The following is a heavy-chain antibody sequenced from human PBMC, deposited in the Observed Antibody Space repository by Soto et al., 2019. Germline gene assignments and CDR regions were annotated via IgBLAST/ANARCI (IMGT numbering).Heavy chain of an antibody. V-gene: IGHV1-46*01. J-gene: IGHJ6*02. Sequence: GASVKVSCKASGYTFSSYYMHWVRQAPGQGLEWMGIINPSGGSTSYAQKFQGRVTMTRDTSTSTVYMELSSLRSEDTAVYYCASPRGYCSGGSCSNYYYYGMDVWGQGTTVTVSS. CDR1: GYTFSSYY. D-gene: IGHD2-15*01. CDR2: INPSGGST. CDR3: ASPRGYCSGGSCSNYYYYGMDV.